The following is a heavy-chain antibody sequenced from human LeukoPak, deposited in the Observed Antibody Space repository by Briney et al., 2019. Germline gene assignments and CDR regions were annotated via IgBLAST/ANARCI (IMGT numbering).Heavy chain of an antibody. D-gene: IGHD5-12*01. CDR1: GFTFSSYA. Sequence: GGSLRLSCAASGFTFSSYAMNWVRQAPGKGLGWVSVITGSGGSTSYADSVKGRFTVSRDNSKNTLYLQMNSLRAEDTAVYYCAKEGTVSGSHYFDYWGQGTLVTVSS. V-gene: IGHV3-23*01. CDR2: ITGSGGST. J-gene: IGHJ4*02. CDR3: AKEGTVSGSHYFDY.